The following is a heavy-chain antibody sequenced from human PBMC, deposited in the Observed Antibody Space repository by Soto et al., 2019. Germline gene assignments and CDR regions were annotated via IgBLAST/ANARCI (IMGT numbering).Heavy chain of an antibody. V-gene: IGHV2-5*02. CDR3: AHRRSYGSGSYFDY. J-gene: IGHJ4*02. CDR1: GFSLSTSGVG. D-gene: IGHD3-10*01. Sequence: QITLKESGPTLVKPTQTLTLTCTFSGFSLSTSGVGVGWIRQPPGKALEWLALIYWDDDKRYSLSLKSRLTITKDTSKNQVVLTMTNMDPVDTATYYCAHRRSYGSGSYFDYWGQGTLVTVSS. CDR2: IYWDDDK.